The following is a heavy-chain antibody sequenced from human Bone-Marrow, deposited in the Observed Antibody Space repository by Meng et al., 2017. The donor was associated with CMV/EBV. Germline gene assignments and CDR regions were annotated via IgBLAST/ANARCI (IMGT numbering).Heavy chain of an antibody. J-gene: IGHJ1*01. CDR2: ISGSGGST. CDR3: AKHNGGAVPAAIGY. CDR1: GFTVSSNY. Sequence: GGSLRLSCAASGFTVSSNYMSWVRQAPGKGLEWVSAISGSGGSTYYADSVKGRFTISRDNSKNTLYLQMNSLRAEDTAVYYCAKHNGGAVPAAIGYWGQGTLVTVSS. V-gene: IGHV3-23*01. D-gene: IGHD2-2*01.